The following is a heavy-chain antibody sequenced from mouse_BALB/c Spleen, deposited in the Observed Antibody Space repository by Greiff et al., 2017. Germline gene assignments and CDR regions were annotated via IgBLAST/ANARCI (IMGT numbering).Heavy chain of an antibody. Sequence: EVQLQESGPGLVKPSQSLSLTCSVTGYSITSCYYWNWIRQFPGNKLEWMGYISYDGSNNYNPSLKNRISITRDTSKNQFFLKLNSVTTEDTATYYCAGGSTMITTGNAMDYWGQGTSVTVSS. D-gene: IGHD2-4*01. CDR3: AGGSTMITTGNAMDY. J-gene: IGHJ4*01. CDR1: GYSITSCYY. CDR2: ISYDGSN. V-gene: IGHV3-6*02.